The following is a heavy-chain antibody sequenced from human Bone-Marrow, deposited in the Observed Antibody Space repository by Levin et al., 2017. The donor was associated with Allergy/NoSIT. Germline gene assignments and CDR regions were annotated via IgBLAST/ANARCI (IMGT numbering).Heavy chain of an antibody. Sequence: SCAASGFTFSASWMSWVRQAPGKGPEWVATIQPDGSDTYYVDSVKGRFTLSRDNSKNSLFLQMTALRAEDTALYYCARGPYWGQGTLVTVSS. J-gene: IGHJ4*02. V-gene: IGHV3-7*01. CDR3: ARGPY. CDR1: GFTFSASW. CDR2: IQPDGSDT.